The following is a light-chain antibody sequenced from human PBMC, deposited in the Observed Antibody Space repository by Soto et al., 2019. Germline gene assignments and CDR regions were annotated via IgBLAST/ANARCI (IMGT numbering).Light chain of an antibody. CDR2: GAS. J-gene: IGKJ2*01. CDR3: QQYYNWPMYT. V-gene: IGKV3-15*01. Sequence: EIVMAQSPATLSVSPGERATLSCRASQSVTSYLAWYQHKPGQPPRLLIYGASTRATGVPDRFRGSGSGTEFTLTISSLQSEDFAVYYCQQYYNWPMYTFGQGTKLEIK. CDR1: QSVTSY.